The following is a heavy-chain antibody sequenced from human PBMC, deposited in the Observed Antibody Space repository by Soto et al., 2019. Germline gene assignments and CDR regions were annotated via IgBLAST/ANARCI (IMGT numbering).Heavy chain of an antibody. CDR1: GFTFSNYA. CDR3: AKGGVSPVTFDY. D-gene: IGHD2-8*01. CDR2: ISVSGAST. Sequence: GGSLRLSCVASGFTFSNYAMTWVRQAPGKGLEWVSSISVSGASTYYVDSVKGRFTMSRDDSKNTLYLQMNGLRAEDTAVYYCAKGGVSPVTFDYWGQGTLVTVSS. V-gene: IGHV3-23*01. J-gene: IGHJ4*02.